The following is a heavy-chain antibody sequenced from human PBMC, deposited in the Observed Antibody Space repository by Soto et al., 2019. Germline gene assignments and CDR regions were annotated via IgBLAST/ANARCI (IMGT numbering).Heavy chain of an antibody. CDR2: IIPIFGTA. D-gene: IGHD6-13*01. Sequence: SVKVSCKASGGTFSSYAISWVRQAPGQGLEWMGGIIPIFGTANYAQKFQGRVTITADKSTSTAYMELSSLRSEDTAVYYCARGRSYSSSWYVEALGYYYYGMDVWGQGTTVTVSS. CDR3: ARGRSYSSSWYVEALGYYYYGMDV. V-gene: IGHV1-69*06. CDR1: GGTFSSYA. J-gene: IGHJ6*02.